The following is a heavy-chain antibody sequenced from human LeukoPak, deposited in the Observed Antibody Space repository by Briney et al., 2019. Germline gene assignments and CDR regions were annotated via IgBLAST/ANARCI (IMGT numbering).Heavy chain of an antibody. CDR1: GFTFSTFA. V-gene: IGHV3-23*01. CDR3: VRDRNYYEALQRSY. J-gene: IGHJ4*02. CDR2: ITGAGDTT. D-gene: IGHD3-3*01. Sequence: GGSLRPSCAASGFTFSTFAMSWVRQDPGRGLEWVSSITGAGDTTYYPESVKGRFIISRDNSKNTLYLQMNSLRVEDTALYFCVRDRNYYEALQRSYWGQGTLVTVSS.